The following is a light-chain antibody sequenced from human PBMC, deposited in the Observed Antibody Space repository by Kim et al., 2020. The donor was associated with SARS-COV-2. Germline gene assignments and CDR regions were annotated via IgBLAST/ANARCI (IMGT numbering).Light chain of an antibody. Sequence: RTATLPCTGVRKHGGAQGTTWLQPRQGQPPKLLSNRNNSRPSGISGRFVASRSGNTASLTIAGLQPDDEGDYYCSAWDRRLSAWVFGEGTQLTVL. CDR1: RKHGGAQG. J-gene: IGLJ3*02. CDR3: SAWDRRLSAWV. V-gene: IGLV10-54*04. CDR2: RNN.